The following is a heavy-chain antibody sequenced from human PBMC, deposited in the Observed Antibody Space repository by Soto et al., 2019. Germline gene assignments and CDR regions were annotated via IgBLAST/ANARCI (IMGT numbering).Heavy chain of an antibody. CDR1: GGTFSSYT. CDR2: IIPILGIA. V-gene: IGHV1-69*02. Sequence: QVQLVQSGAEVKKPGSSVKVSCKASGGTFSSYTISWVRQAPGQRLEWMGRIIPILGIANYAQKFQGRVTITADKSTSTAYMELSSLRSEDTAVYYCASDCSGGSCYVYWGQGTLVTVSS. CDR3: ASDCSGGSCYVY. J-gene: IGHJ4*02. D-gene: IGHD2-15*01.